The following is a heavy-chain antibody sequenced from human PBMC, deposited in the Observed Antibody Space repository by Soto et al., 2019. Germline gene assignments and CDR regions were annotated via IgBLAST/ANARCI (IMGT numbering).Heavy chain of an antibody. CDR1: GYTFIGHY. Sequence: QVQLVQSGAEVKKPGASVKVSCKASGYTFIGHYLHCVRQAPGQGLEWLGWTNPSSGATNFAQKFQGRVTMTRDTSISTAYLELSRLRSDDTAIYYCAREAGTTGNYYFGMDVWGQGTTVTVSS. J-gene: IGHJ6*02. V-gene: IGHV1-2*02. CDR3: AREAGTTGNYYFGMDV. D-gene: IGHD1-7*01. CDR2: TNPSSGAT.